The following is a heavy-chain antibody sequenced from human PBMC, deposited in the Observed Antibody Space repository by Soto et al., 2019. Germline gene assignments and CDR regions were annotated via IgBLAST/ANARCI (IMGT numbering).Heavy chain of an antibody. Sequence: EVQLVESGGGLVQPGGSLRLSCAASGFTFSSYWMHWVRQAPGKGLVWVSRINSDGSSTRYADSVKGRFTISRDNAKNTLYLQMNSLRAEDTAVYYCAREGDYYDSSGYYSSLYYYYYYGMDVWGQGTTVTVSS. J-gene: IGHJ6*02. D-gene: IGHD3-22*01. CDR3: AREGDYYDSSGYYSSLYYYYYYGMDV. CDR2: INSDGSST. CDR1: GFTFSSYW. V-gene: IGHV3-74*01.